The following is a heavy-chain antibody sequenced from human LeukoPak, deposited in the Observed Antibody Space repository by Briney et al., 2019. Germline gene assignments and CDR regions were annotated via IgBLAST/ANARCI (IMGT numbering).Heavy chain of an antibody. CDR2: IHPSGML. D-gene: IGHD3-22*01. CDR1: GASLNSDDQY. Sequence: PSETLSLTCTVSGASLNSDDQYWNWTRQSPGKGLEWNGSIHPSGMLYNNPSLETRVTMSRDTSKNQLSLNLNSVTAADTAVYFCSRGLDSRKLGYWGQGILVTVSS. CDR3: SRGLDSRKLGY. V-gene: IGHV4-31*03. J-gene: IGHJ4*02.